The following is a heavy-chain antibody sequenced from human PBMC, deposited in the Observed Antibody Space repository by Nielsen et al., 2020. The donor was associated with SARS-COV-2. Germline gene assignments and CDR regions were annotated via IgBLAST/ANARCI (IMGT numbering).Heavy chain of an antibody. J-gene: IGHJ3*01. D-gene: IGHD3-10*01. CDR1: GFTFNIYA. Sequence: GGSLRLSCAASGFTFNIYAMTWVRRAPGRGLQWVTGVSASGGSTYYTDSVKGRFSISRDNSKNTLFLQIHSLRVEDTALYYCAKDGVVRGDALELWGQGTMVTVSS. CDR2: VSASGGST. V-gene: IGHV3-23*01. CDR3: AKDGVVRGDALEL.